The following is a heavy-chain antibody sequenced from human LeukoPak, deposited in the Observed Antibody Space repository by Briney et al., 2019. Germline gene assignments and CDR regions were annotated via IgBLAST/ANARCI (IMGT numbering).Heavy chain of an antibody. J-gene: IGHJ3*02. CDR3: ARGREIRGLDI. V-gene: IGHV1-8*01. CDR2: MNPNSGNT. CDR1: GYTFTSYD. Sequence: ASLKVSCKASGYTFTSYDINCVRQATGQGLEGMGWMNPNSGNTGYAQKFQGRVPMTRNPSISTAYMELSRLRSEDTAVYYCARGREIRGLDIWGQGTMVTVSS. D-gene: IGHD1-26*01.